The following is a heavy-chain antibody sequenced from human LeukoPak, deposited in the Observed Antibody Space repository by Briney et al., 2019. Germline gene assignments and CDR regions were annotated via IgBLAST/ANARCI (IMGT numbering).Heavy chain of an antibody. Sequence: GGSLRLSCAASGFTFSSYGMHWVRQAPGKGLEWVAFIRYDGSNKYYADSVKGRLTISRDNSKNTLYLQMNSLRAEDTAVYYCAKATMVRGVDISYYYYGMDVWGQGTTATVSS. CDR3: AKATMVRGVDISYYYYGMDV. J-gene: IGHJ6*02. CDR2: IRYDGSNK. CDR1: GFTFSSYG. V-gene: IGHV3-30*02. D-gene: IGHD3-10*01.